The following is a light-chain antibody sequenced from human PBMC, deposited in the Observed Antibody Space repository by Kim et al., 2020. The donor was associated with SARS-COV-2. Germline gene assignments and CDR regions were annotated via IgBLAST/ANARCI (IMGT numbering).Light chain of an antibody. J-gene: IGLJ1*01. CDR3: LLSYSGARFHV. CDR2: DTS. V-gene: IGLV7-46*01. CDR1: SGTLTPGHF. Sequence: TVTLTCGSTSGTLTPGHFPDWFQQKPGQAPRTLLYDTSQRHSWTPGRFSGSLLGGKAALTLSGAQPEDEAEYFCLLSYSGARFHVFGTGTKVTVL.